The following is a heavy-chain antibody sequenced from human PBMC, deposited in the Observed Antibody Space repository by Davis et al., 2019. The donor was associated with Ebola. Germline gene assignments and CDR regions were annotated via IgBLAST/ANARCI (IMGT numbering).Heavy chain of an antibody. CDR2: ISSSSNYI. D-gene: IGHD4/OR15-4a*01. V-gene: IGHV3-21*01. Sequence: GESLKISCAASGFTFSSNSMNWVRQAPGKGLEWVSFISSSSNYIYYADSVKGRFTISRDNSKNTLYLQMNSLRAEDTALYYCAKDKTMATQYWYFDLWGRGTLVTVSS. J-gene: IGHJ2*01. CDR3: AKDKTMATQYWYFDL. CDR1: GFTFSSNS.